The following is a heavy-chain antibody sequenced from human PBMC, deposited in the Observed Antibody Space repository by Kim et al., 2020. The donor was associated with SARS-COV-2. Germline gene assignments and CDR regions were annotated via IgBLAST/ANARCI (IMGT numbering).Heavy chain of an antibody. Sequence: GESLKISCKGSGYSFTSYWISWVRQMPGKGLEWMGRIDPSDSYTNYSPSFQGHVTISADKSISTAYLQWSSLKASDTAMYYCARHPALGLYSGYDTFRHDFGVNYGMDVWGQGTTVTVSS. CDR2: IDPSDSYT. CDR3: ARHPALGLYSGYDTFRHDFGVNYGMDV. CDR1: GYSFTSYW. J-gene: IGHJ6*02. V-gene: IGHV5-10-1*01. D-gene: IGHD5-12*01.